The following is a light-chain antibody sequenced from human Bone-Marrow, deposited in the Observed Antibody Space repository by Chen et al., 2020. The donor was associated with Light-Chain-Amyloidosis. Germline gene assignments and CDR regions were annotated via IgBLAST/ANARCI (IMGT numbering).Light chain of an antibody. CDR1: SSDVGRYNY. CDR2: EVT. V-gene: IGLV2-8*01. Sequence: SALTQPPSASGSPGQSVTVPCPRTSSDVGRYNYVSWYQQLPGKAPQLMIYEVTKRPSGVPDRFSGSKSGNTASLTVSGLRADDEADYFCSSYAGTNNWVFGGGTKVTVL. J-gene: IGLJ3*02. CDR3: SSYAGTNNWV.